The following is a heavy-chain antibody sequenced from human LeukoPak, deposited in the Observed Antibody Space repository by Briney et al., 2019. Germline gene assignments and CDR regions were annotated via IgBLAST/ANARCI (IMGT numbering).Heavy chain of an antibody. J-gene: IGHJ3*02. CDR1: GFTFDDYA. CDR3: ARVGGYCTSTNCPDALSI. CDR2: ISWNSGSI. Sequence: PGRSLRLSCAASGFTFDDYAMHWVRQAPGKGLEWVSGISWNSGSIGYADSVKGRFTISRDNAKNSLYLQMNSLRAEDTAVYFCARVGGYCTSTNCPDALSIWGQGAMVSVSS. V-gene: IGHV3-9*01. D-gene: IGHD2-2*01.